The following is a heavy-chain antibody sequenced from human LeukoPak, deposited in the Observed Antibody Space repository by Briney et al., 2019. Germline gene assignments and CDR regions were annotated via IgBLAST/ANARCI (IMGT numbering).Heavy chain of an antibody. CDR1: GFTFSSYA. J-gene: IGHJ3*02. Sequence: GGSLRLSCAASGFTFSSYAMNWVRQAPGKGLEWVGNIELDGSEKPSVDSVKGRFTVSRDNAKKSLYLQMNSLRGEDTAVYYCAKNNGCAFDIWGQGTMVTVSS. V-gene: IGHV3-7*02. D-gene: IGHD1-14*01. CDR2: IELDGSEK. CDR3: AKNNGCAFDI.